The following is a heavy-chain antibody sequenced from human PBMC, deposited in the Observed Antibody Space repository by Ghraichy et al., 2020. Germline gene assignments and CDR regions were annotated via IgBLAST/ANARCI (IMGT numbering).Heavy chain of an antibody. J-gene: IGHJ6*02. D-gene: IGHD6-13*01. V-gene: IGHV3-48*01. Sequence: GGSLRLSCAASGFIFNSYNMNWVRQAPGKGLEWVSYIRSSSNSIYYADSVRGRFTVSRDNVKNSLYLQMNSLRAEDTAVYYCARGDPSSWYPGGMDVWGQGTTVTVSS. CDR3: ARGDPSSWYPGGMDV. CDR1: GFIFNSYN. CDR2: IRSSSNSI.